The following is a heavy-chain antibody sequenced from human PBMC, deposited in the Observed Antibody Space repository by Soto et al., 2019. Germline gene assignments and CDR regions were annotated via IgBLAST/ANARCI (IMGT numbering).Heavy chain of an antibody. V-gene: IGHV3-23*01. D-gene: IGHD6-6*01. J-gene: IGHJ6*02. CDR2: ISGSGAST. CDR1: GFTFSSYA. CDR3: AKGAHSSWSLGVDV. Sequence: ASLRLSCAASGFTFSSYAMTWVRQAPGKGLEWVSGISGSGASTFYADSVKGRFTTSRDTSKNTLYLQMNSLRAEDTAVYYRAKGAHSSWSLGVDVWGQGATVTVSS.